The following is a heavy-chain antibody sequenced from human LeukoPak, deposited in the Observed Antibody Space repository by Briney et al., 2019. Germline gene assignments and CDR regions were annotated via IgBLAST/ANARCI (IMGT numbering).Heavy chain of an antibody. V-gene: IGHV1-46*01. CDR1: GGTFSSYA. J-gene: IGHJ4*02. CDR2: INPSGSST. Sequence: GASVKVSCKASGGTFSSYAISWVRQAPGQGLEWMGIINPSGSSTTYAQKFQGRVTMTRDTSTSTVSLELSSLTSEDTAVYYCATLSTYLDYWGQGTLVTVSS. CDR3: ATLSTYLDY.